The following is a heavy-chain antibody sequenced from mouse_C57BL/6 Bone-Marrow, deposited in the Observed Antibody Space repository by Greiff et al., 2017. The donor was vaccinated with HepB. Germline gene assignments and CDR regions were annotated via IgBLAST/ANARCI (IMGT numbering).Heavy chain of an antibody. CDR2: ISSGGSYT. V-gene: IGHV5-6*01. D-gene: IGHD2-2*01. J-gene: IGHJ3*01. CDR3: ARQDGYAWFAY. CDR1: GFTFSSYG. Sequence: EVKLMESGGDLVKPGGSLKLSCAASGFTFSSYGMSWVRQTPDKRLEWVATISSGGSYTYYTDSVKGRCTISRDNAKNTLYLQMSSLKSEDTAMYSGARQDGYAWFAYWGQGTLVTVSA.